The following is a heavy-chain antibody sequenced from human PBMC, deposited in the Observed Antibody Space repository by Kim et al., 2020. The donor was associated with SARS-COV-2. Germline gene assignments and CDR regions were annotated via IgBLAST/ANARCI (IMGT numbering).Heavy chain of an antibody. J-gene: IGHJ5*02. D-gene: IGHD3-22*01. CDR3: ARVGMLPYYYDSSGYSWFDP. Sequence: SETLSLTCTVSGGSISSGGYYWSWIRQHPGKGLEWIGYIYYSGSTYYNPSLKSRVTISVDTSKNQFSLKLSSVTAADTAVYYCARVGMLPYYYDSSGYSWFDPWGQGTLVTVSS. CDR1: GGSISSGGYY. V-gene: IGHV4-31*03. CDR2: IYYSGST.